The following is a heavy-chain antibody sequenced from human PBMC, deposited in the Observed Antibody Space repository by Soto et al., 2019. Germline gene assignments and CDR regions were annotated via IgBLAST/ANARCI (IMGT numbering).Heavy chain of an antibody. Sequence: ASVKVSCKASGYTFTGYYMHWVRQAPGQGLEWMGWINPNSGGKNYAQKFQGRVTMTRDTSTSTAYMELSRLRSDDTAVYYCPRALRRIVGATTDYFDYWGQGTMVTVSS. CDR2: INPNSGGK. J-gene: IGHJ4*02. V-gene: IGHV1-2*02. D-gene: IGHD1-26*01. CDR1: GYTFTGYY. CDR3: PRALRRIVGATTDYFDY.